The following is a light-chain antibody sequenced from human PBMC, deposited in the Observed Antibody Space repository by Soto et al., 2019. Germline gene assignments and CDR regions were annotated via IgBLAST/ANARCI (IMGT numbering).Light chain of an antibody. J-gene: IGLJ1*01. V-gene: IGLV2-23*03. Sequence: QSALTQPASVSGSPGQSITISCTGTSSDVGSYNLVSWYQQHPGKAPKLMIYEGSKRPSGVSNRFSGSKSGNTASLTISGLQAEDEDDYYCCSYAGSRTFTYLFGNGTKLTV. CDR2: EGS. CDR1: SSDVGSYNL. CDR3: CSYAGSRTFTYL.